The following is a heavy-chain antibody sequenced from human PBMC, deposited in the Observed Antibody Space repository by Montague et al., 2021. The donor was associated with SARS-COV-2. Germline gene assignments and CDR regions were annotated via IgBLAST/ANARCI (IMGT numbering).Heavy chain of an antibody. J-gene: IGHJ6*02. CDR1: GGSISSGSYY. CDR3: ARDGGIGDSGSNTWSYYYSVLAV. CDR2: IYTSGST. Sequence: TLSLTCTVSGGSISSGSYYWSWIRQPAGKGLEWIGRIYTSGSTNYNPSLKSRVTISVDTSKNQFSLKLSSVTAADTAVYYCARDGGIGDSGSNTWSYYYSVLAVWGQGTTVTVSS. V-gene: IGHV4-61*02. D-gene: IGHD3-22*01.